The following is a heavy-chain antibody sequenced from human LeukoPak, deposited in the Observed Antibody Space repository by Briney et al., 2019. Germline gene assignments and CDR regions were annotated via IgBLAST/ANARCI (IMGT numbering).Heavy chain of an antibody. J-gene: IGHJ4*02. V-gene: IGHV3-23*01. CDR3: AKAGSMATPTPYYFDY. D-gene: IGHD5-24*01. CDR2: FSGSGVST. Sequence: GGSLRLSCAASGFTFSNYAVSWVRQAPGKGLEWVSAFSGSGVSTYYADSVKGRFTISRDNSKNTLYLQMNSLRAEDTAVYYCAKAGSMATPTPYYFDYWGQGTLVIVSS. CDR1: GFTFSNYA.